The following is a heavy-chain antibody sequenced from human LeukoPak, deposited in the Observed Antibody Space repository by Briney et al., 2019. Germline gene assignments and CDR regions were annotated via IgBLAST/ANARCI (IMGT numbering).Heavy chain of an antibody. D-gene: IGHD3-10*01. CDR1: GFTFSNAW. V-gene: IGHV3-15*07. Sequence: KAGGSLRLSWAASGFTFSNAWMNWVRQAPGKGLEWVGRIKSKTDGGTTDYAAPVKGRFTISSDDSKNTLYLQMNSLKTEDTDVYYCTTEWFGEGFYYYGMDVWGQGTTVTVSS. CDR2: IKSKTDGGTT. J-gene: IGHJ6*02. CDR3: TTEWFGEGFYYYGMDV.